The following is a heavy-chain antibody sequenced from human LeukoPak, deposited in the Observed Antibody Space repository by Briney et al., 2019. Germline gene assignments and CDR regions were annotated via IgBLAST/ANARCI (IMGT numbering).Heavy chain of an antibody. CDR2: IYDSGST. V-gene: IGHV4-31*03. Sequence: PSETLSLTCTVSGGSLSSGGYYWSWIPQHPGKGLEWIRYIYDSGSTYANPSFKSRVTISVDTSKNHFSLRLSSVTAADTAVYYCARGGDRRGFDYWGQGTLVTVSS. J-gene: IGHJ4*02. CDR1: GGSLSSGGYY. D-gene: IGHD1-14*01. CDR3: ARGGDRRGFDY.